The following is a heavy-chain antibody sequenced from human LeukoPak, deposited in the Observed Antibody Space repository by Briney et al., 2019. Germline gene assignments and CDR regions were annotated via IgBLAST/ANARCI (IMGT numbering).Heavy chain of an antibody. J-gene: IGHJ4*02. CDR2: MYDSGST. D-gene: IGHD3-9*01. CDR3: ARGGPPRNYDILTRYSHFDY. CDR1: GGSISSGGYG. Sequence: PSETLSLTCAVSGGSISSGGYGWSWLRQPPGKGLEWIGYMYDSGSTYYNPSLKSRVTISVDRSKNQFSLKLSSVPAADTAVYYCARGGPPRNYDILTRYSHFDYWGQGTLVTVSS. V-gene: IGHV4-30-2*01.